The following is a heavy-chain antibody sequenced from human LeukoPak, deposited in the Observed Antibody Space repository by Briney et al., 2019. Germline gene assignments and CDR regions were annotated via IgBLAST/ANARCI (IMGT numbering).Heavy chain of an antibody. D-gene: IGHD4-23*01. V-gene: IGHV3-53*05. J-gene: IGHJ4*02. CDR2: IYTDGST. CDR1: GFSVGNNY. Sequence: GGSLRLSCAASGFSVGNNYVTWVRQPPGKGLEGVSVIYTDGSTYYADSVKGRFIISRDSSKNTLYLQMNSLRAEDTAVYYCTDAVAGWGQGTLVTVSS. CDR3: TDAVAG.